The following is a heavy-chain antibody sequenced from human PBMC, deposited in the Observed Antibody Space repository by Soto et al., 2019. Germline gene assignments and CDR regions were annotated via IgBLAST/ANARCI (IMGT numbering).Heavy chain of an antibody. CDR2: IYPGDSDT. CDR3: ARSDVVVVPAALQDYGMDV. J-gene: IGHJ6*02. Sequence: GESMKISWKGSGYSFTNYWIGWVRQMPGKGLEWMGIIYPGDSDTRYSPSFQGQVTISADKSISTAYLQWSSLKASDTAMYYCARSDVVVVPAALQDYGMDVWGQGTTVTVSS. CDR1: GYSFTNYW. D-gene: IGHD2-2*01. V-gene: IGHV5-51*01.